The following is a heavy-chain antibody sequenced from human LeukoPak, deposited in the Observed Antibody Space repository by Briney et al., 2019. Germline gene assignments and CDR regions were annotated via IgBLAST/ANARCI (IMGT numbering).Heavy chain of an antibody. CDR1: GFTFSSYS. CDR2: ISSSSSYI. Sequence: GGSLRLSCAGSGFTFSSYSMNWVRQAPGKGLKWVSSISSSSSYIYYADSVKGRFTISRDNAKNSLYLQMNSLRAEDTAVYYCAGEPGYCSSTSCYEIDYWGQGTLVTVSS. V-gene: IGHV3-21*01. CDR3: AGEPGYCSSTSCYEIDY. D-gene: IGHD2-2*01. J-gene: IGHJ4*02.